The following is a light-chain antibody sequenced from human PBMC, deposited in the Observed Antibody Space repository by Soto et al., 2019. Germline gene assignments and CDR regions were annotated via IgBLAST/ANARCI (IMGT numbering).Light chain of an antibody. V-gene: IGKV3-20*01. Sequence: VLTQSPGTLSLSPGERATLSCRTSQSVVNYQLAWYRQKPGQAPRLLIYNTFHRATGIPDRFSGTGSETDFTLTISRLEPEDFAVYHCQQYGALPPTFGQGTKVDIK. CDR2: NTF. CDR1: QSVVNYQ. CDR3: QQYGALPPT. J-gene: IGKJ1*01.